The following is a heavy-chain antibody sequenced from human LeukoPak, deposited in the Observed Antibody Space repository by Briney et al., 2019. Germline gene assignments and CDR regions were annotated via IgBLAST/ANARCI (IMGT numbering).Heavy chain of an antibody. CDR2: FYTSGST. D-gene: IGHD7-27*01. J-gene: IGHJ4*02. CDR3: ARGPYAWGYIDY. Sequence: PSETLSLTCTVSGGSISSGTYDWGWIRQPGGKGLEWIERFYTSGSTNYNPPLKSRVNISVDTSKNQFSLKLSSVTAADTAVYYCARGPYAWGYIDYWGQGTLVTVSS. V-gene: IGHV4-61*02. CDR1: GGSISSGTYD.